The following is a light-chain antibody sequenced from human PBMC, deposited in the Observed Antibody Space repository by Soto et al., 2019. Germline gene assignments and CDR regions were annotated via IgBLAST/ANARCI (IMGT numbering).Light chain of an antibody. CDR1: QDINNY. J-gene: IGKJ5*01. V-gene: IGKV1-33*01. CDR3: EQYANRPIT. Sequence: DIQMTQSPSSLSASVGDRVTITCQASQDINNYLNWYQQKPGKAPELLIYAASNLETGVPSTFSGSRSATDLTFTTTSLPPEDIATYYGEQYANRPITCGQGTRLDIK. CDR2: AAS.